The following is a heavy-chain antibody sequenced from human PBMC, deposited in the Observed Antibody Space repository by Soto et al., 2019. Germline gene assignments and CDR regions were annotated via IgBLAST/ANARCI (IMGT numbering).Heavy chain of an antibody. V-gene: IGHV3-48*02. D-gene: IGHD6-6*01. J-gene: IGHJ6*02. CDR3: ARPEYSSSSYGMDV. CDR1: GFTFSSYS. Sequence: EVQLVESGGGLVQPGGSLRLSCAASGFTFSSYSMNWVRQAPGKGLEWVSYISSSSSTIYYADSVKGRFTISRDNAKNSLYVQMNSLRDEDTAVYYCARPEYSSSSYGMDVWGQGTTVTVSS. CDR2: ISSSSSTI.